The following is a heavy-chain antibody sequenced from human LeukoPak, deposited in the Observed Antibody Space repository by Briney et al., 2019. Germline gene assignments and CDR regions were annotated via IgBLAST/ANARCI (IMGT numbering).Heavy chain of an antibody. V-gene: IGHV1-8*03. CDR3: ARVTDYYDFYYMDV. CDR1: GFTFTNYN. D-gene: IGHD3-22*01. Sequence: ASVKVSCKASGFTFTNYNMHWVRQATGQGLEWMGWMNPNSGNTGYAQKFQGRVTITRNTSISTAYMELSSLRSEDTAVYYCARVTDYYDFYYMDVWGKGTTVTVSS. CDR2: MNPNSGNT. J-gene: IGHJ6*03.